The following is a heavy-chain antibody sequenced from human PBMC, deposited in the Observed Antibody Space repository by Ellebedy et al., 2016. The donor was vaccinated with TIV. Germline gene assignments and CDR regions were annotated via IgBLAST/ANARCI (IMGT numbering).Heavy chain of an antibody. J-gene: IGHJ4*02. CDR3: ARETYRPLDFDL. CDR1: GFAFSTYS. D-gene: IGHD6-6*01. Sequence: GESLKISCAASGFAFSTYSMNWVRQTPGKGLEWLSYISRTSKTIYYADSVKGRFTISRDNAKNSLFLQMNSLRDEDTALYYCARETYRPLDFDLWGQGTLVTVSS. CDR2: ISRTSKTI. V-gene: IGHV3-48*02.